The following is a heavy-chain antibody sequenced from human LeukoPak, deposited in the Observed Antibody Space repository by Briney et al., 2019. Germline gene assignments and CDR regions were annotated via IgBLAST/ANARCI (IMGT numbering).Heavy chain of an antibody. D-gene: IGHD4-11*01. J-gene: IGHJ6*02. Sequence: SETLSLTCAVYGGSFSGYYWSWIRQPPGKGLEWIGEINHSGSTNYNPSLKSRVTISVDTSKNQFSLKLSSVTAADTAVYYCARDGSGYYSNYYYYYGMDVWGQGTTVTVSS. V-gene: IGHV4-34*01. CDR2: INHSGST. CDR3: ARDGSGYYSNYYYYYGMDV. CDR1: GGSFSGYY.